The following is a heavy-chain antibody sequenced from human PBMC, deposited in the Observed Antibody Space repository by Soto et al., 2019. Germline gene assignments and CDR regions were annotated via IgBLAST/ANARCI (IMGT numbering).Heavy chain of an antibody. CDR1: GFTFSSYA. CDR2: ICGSGGST. V-gene: IGHV3-23*01. D-gene: IGHD6-13*01. Sequence: GGSLRPSCAASGFTFSSYAMSWVRQAPGKGLEWVSAICGSGGSTYYADSVKGRFTISRDNSKNTLYLQMNSLRAEDTAVYYCAKDDWRVENSSSWYSGFDYWGQGTLVTVSS. J-gene: IGHJ4*02. CDR3: AKDDWRVENSSSWYSGFDY.